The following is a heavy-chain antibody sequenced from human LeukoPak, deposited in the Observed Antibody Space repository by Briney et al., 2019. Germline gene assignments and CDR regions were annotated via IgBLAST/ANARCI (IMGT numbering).Heavy chain of an antibody. Sequence: GVSLRLSCSASGFTLSSYGMIWLRQAPGKGLEGVSTISGSSGSAYYADSVKVRLTISRDNSHTTLYLQMHSMRAEDTAVYFCPKPHTPYCSSGTCYLFDSWGQGTLVTVSS. CDR3: PKPHTPYCSSGTCYLFDS. J-gene: IGHJ4*02. D-gene: IGHD2-15*01. CDR2: ISGSSGSA. V-gene: IGHV3-23*01. CDR1: GFTLSSYG.